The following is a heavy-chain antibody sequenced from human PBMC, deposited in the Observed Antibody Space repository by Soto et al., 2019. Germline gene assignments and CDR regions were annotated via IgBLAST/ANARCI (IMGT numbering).Heavy chain of an antibody. CDR2: ISAYNGNT. J-gene: IGHJ4*02. CDR1: GYTFTSYG. Sequence: GASVKVCCKDSGYTFTSYGSRWVRQAPGQGLEWMGWISAYNGNTNYAQKLQGRVTMTTDTSTSTAYMELRSLRSDDTAVYYCARGVLRFLEWLLPHFDYWGQGTLVTVSS. D-gene: IGHD3-3*01. CDR3: ARGVLRFLEWLLPHFDY. V-gene: IGHV1-18*01.